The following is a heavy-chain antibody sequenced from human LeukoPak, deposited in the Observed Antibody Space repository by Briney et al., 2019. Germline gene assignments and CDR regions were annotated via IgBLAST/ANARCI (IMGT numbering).Heavy chain of an antibody. J-gene: IGHJ4*02. Sequence: GASVKVSCKSSGYTFTSHDINWVRQATGQGLEWMGWMNPNSGYTGYEQKFQGRVTMTRDTSTSTAYMELSSLRSEDTAVYYCARGGSSYNDEHEEFDYWGQGTVVTVSS. D-gene: IGHD3-22*01. V-gene: IGHV1-8*01. CDR3: ARGGSSYNDEHEEFDY. CDR2: MNPNSGYT. CDR1: GYTFTSHD.